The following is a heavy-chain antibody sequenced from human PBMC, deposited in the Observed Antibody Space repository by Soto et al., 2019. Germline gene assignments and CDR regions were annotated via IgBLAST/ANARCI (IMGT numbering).Heavy chain of an antibody. V-gene: IGHV4-30-4*01. J-gene: IGHJ4*02. CDR3: ARVIITATGTSGFDS. D-gene: IGHD6-13*01. CDR2: VYYSESA. Sequence: QVQLQESGPGLVKPSQTLSLTCTVSGGSIRSSDYYWSWIRQPPGKGLEWIGYVYYSESAYYYPSLQSRGFISIDTSKNQFSLTLSSVTAADTAVYYCARVIITATGTSGFDSWGQGTLVTVSS. CDR1: GGSIRSSDYY.